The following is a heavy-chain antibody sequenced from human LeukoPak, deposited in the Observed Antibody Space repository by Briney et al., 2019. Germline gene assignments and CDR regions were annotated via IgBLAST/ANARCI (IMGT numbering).Heavy chain of an antibody. J-gene: IGHJ6*02. V-gene: IGHV3-23*01. D-gene: IGHD2-15*01. CDR2: ISGSGNRT. CDR3: AKNLYCGGGSCYPSALGMDV. Sequence: GGSLRLPCAASGFTFSSYAMSWVRQAPGKGLEWVSSISGSGNRTYYADSVKGRFTISRDNSKNTLFLQMNSLRAEDTAVYYCAKNLYCGGGSCYPSALGMDVWGQGTTVTVSS. CDR1: GFTFSSYA.